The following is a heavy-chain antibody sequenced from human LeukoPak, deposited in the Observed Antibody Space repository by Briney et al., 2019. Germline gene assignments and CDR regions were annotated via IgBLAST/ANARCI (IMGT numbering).Heavy chain of an antibody. J-gene: IGHJ4*02. V-gene: IGHV3-48*02. Sequence: GGSLRLFCAASGFTFNSYSMNWVRQAPGKGLEWVSYISSSSSRVYYADSVKGRFTVSRDNAKNSLFLQMNGLSDEDTAVYYCARDKYCSDTNCYGTSFEYWGQGTLVTVSS. D-gene: IGHD2-2*01. CDR1: GFTFNSYS. CDR2: ISSSSSRV. CDR3: ARDKYCSDTNCYGTSFEY.